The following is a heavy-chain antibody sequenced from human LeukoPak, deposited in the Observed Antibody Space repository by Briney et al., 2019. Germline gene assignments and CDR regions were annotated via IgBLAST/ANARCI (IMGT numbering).Heavy chain of an antibody. CDR2: ISYDGTNK. CDR1: GFTFSNYA. J-gene: IGHJ6*02. CDR3: AKELLATTYYFYGLDV. D-gene: IGHD1-26*01. V-gene: IGHV3-30*18. Sequence: PGRSLRLSCAASGFTFSNYAMHWVRQAPGKGLEWVAIISYDGTNKYYGDSVEGRLTISRDNSKNTVYLQMNSLRTEDTAVYYCAKELLATTYYFYGLDVWGQGTTVTVS.